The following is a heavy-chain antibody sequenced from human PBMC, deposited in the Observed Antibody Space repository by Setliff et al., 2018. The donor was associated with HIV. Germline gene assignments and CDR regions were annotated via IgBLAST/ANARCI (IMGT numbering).Heavy chain of an antibody. CDR1: GGSISSGGYY. CDR2: IYYSGNT. J-gene: IGHJ3*02. V-gene: IGHV4-31*03. CDR3: ARAFCSSASCYGGGDAFDI. D-gene: IGHD2-2*01. Sequence: SETLSLTCTVSGGSISSGGYYWSWIRQHPGRGLEWIGYIYYSGNTYYNPSLKSRLTISVDTSKNHFSLKLSSVTAADTAVYYWARAFCSSASCYGGGDAFDIWGQGTMVTVSS.